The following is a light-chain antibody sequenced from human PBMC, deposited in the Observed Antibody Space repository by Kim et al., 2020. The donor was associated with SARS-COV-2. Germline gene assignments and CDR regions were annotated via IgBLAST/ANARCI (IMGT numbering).Light chain of an antibody. Sequence: GQRVTISCSGSSSNIGRHFVNWFQQLPGTAHKVFIYNENQRPSGVPDRISGSRSGTSASLAISGLQSEDEADYYCATWDVSLDAWVFGGGTQLTVL. CDR2: NEN. V-gene: IGLV1-44*01. CDR1: SSNIGRHF. CDR3: ATWDVSLDAWV. J-gene: IGLJ3*02.